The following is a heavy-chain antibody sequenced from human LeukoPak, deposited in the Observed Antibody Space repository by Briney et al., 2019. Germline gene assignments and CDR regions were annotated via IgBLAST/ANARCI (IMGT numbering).Heavy chain of an antibody. CDR3: ARDFSLGATFLFGY. V-gene: IGHV3-23*01. J-gene: IGHJ4*02. CDR2: ISGSGGST. D-gene: IGHD1-26*01. CDR1: GFTFSSYA. Sequence: GGSLRLSCAASGFTFSSYAISWVRQAPGKGLEWVSAISGSGGSTYYADSVKGRFTISRDNSKNTLYLQMNSLRAEDTAVYYCARDFSLGATFLFGYWGQGTLVTVSS.